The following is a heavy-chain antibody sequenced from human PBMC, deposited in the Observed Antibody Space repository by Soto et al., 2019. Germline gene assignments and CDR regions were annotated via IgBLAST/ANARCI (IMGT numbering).Heavy chain of an antibody. CDR2: ICYSGST. V-gene: IGHV4-30-4*01. J-gene: IGHJ4*02. D-gene: IGHD6-13*01. CDR1: GGSISSGDYY. CDR3: ARVGIAAADFDY. Sequence: TLSLTFTVSGGSISSGDYYWSWIRQPPGKGLEWIGYICYSGSTYYNPSLKSRVTISVDTSKNQFSLKLSSVTAADTAVYYCARVGIAAADFDYWGQGTLVTVSS.